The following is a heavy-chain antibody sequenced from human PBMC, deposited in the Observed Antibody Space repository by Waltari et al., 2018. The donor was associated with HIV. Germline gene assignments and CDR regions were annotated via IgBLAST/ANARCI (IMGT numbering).Heavy chain of an antibody. CDR1: GYSFTSSW. CDR3: ARTDRWLRPDY. Sequence: EVQLVQSGEEVKKPGESLQISCKGSGYSFTSSWIGWVRQVPGKGLEGMGIIYPGDSDTRYSPSFQGQVTISADKSISTAFLQWTSLKASDTAMYYCARTDRWLRPDYWGQGTLVTVSS. V-gene: IGHV5-51*03. D-gene: IGHD5-18*01. CDR2: IYPGDSDT. J-gene: IGHJ4*02.